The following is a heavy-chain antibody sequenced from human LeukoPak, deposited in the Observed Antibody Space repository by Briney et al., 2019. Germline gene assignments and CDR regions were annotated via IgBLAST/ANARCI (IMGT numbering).Heavy chain of an antibody. J-gene: IGHJ5*02. CDR3: ARGLNYYDSSGYQSSWFDP. CDR1: GGSISSSSYY. Sequence: SETLSLTCTVSGGSISSSSYYWGWIRQPPGKGLEWIGSIYYSGSTYYNPSLKSRVTISVDTSKNQFSLKLSSVTAADTAVYYCARGLNYYDSSGYQSSWFDPWGQGTLVTVSS. V-gene: IGHV4-39*01. D-gene: IGHD3-22*01. CDR2: IYYSGST.